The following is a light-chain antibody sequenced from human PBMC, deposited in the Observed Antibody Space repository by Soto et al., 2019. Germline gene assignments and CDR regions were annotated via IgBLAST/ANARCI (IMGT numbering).Light chain of an antibody. J-gene: IGKJ2*01. CDR1: QSLTSSY. CDR3: QQYESSPPSYT. Sequence: EIVLTQSPGTLSLSPGERATLSCRASQSLTSSYLAWYQQKPGQAPRLLIYGASSRATGIPDRFSGSGSGTDFTLTISRLAPEDFAVYYFQQYESSPPSYTFGQGTKLEIK. V-gene: IGKV3-20*01. CDR2: GAS.